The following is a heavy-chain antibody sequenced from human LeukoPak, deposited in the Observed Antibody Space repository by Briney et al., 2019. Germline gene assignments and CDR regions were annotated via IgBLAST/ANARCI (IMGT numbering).Heavy chain of an antibody. D-gene: IGHD5-24*01. J-gene: IGHJ4*02. CDR3: AKVQWRRDGYNYPAFDY. CDR1: GFTFSSYA. Sequence: GGSLRLSCAASGFTFSSYAMSWVRQAPGKGLEWVSAISGSGGSTYYADSVKGRFTISIDNSKNTLYLQMNSLRAEDTAVYYCAKVQWRRDGYNYPAFDYWGQGTLVTVSS. CDR2: ISGSGGST. V-gene: IGHV3-23*01.